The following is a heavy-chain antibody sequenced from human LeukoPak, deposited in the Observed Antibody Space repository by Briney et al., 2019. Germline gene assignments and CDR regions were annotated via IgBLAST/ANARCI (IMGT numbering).Heavy chain of an antibody. CDR3: AKDRGYYDSVGYGFDI. J-gene: IGHJ3*02. CDR2: ISGSGGNT. D-gene: IGHD3-22*01. CDR1: GFTFSTYG. Sequence: PGGTLRLSCGASGFTFSTYGMSWVRQAPGKGLEWVSGISGSGGNTYYADSVKGRFTISRDNSKNTLYLQMNSLRAEDTAVYYCAKDRGYYDSVGYGFDIWGQGTMVTVSS. V-gene: IGHV3-23*01.